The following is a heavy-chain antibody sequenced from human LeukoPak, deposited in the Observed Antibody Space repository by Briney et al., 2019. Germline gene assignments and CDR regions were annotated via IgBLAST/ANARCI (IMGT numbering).Heavy chain of an antibody. CDR3: ARGEFDGGVYFDY. Sequence: PSETLSLTCAVSGGSISSSNWWSWVRQPPGKGLEWIGEIYHSGSTNYNPSLKSRVTISVDKSKNQFSLKLTSVTAADTAVYYCARGEFDGGVYFDYWGQGTLVTVSS. J-gene: IGHJ4*02. CDR1: GGSISSSNW. D-gene: IGHD3-16*01. V-gene: IGHV4-4*02. CDR2: IYHSGST.